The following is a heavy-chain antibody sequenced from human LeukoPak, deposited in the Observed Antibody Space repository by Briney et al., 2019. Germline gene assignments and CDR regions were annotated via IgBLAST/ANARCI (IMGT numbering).Heavy chain of an antibody. CDR3: ARRYDFWSGHYTDNYYYYGMDV. Sequence: SETLSLTCAVYGGSFSGYYWSWIRQPPGKGLEWIGEINHSGSTNYNPSLKSRVTISVDTSKNQFSLKLSSVTAADTAVYYCARRYDFWSGHYTDNYYYYGMDVWGQGTTVTVSS. CDR2: INHSGST. CDR1: GGSFSGYY. J-gene: IGHJ6*02. V-gene: IGHV4-34*01. D-gene: IGHD3-3*01.